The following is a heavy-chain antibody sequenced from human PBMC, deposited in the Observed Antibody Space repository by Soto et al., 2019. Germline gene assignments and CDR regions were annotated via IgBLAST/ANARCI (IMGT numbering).Heavy chain of an antibody. J-gene: IGHJ4*02. CDR3: AKDAIMVSSSFNYFDF. Sequence: PGGSLGLSCFVSGFIPRSYAMSWVRQAPGKGLEWVSGISGSGGATSYADSVKGRFTISRDNSKNTLYLQMSSLSAEDTAIYYCAKDAIMVSSSFNYFDFWGQGALVTVSS. D-gene: IGHD6-13*01. CDR2: ISGSGGAT. V-gene: IGHV3-23*01. CDR1: GFIPRSYA.